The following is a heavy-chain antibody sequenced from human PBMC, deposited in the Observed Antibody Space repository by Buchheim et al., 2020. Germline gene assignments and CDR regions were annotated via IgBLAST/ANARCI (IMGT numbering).Heavy chain of an antibody. J-gene: IGHJ4*02. CDR2: ISSSRGTTI. Sequence: QEQLVESGGGLVKPGGSLRLSCAASGFTFSEYYMSWIRQAPGKGLEWVSYISSSRGTTIYYADSVKGRFTISRGNAKNSLYLQMNSLRAEDTAVYYCARLQQQLVFFDFWGQGTL. CDR1: GFTFSEYY. V-gene: IGHV3-11*01. D-gene: IGHD6-13*01. CDR3: ARLQQQLVFFDF.